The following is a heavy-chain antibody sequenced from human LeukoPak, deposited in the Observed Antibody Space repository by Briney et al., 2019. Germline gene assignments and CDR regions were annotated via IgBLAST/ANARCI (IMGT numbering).Heavy chain of an antibody. Sequence: SETLSLTCGVSGGSIATSSYYWGWIRQPPGTGLEWIGRIYYRGSTYYNPSLKSRVTISVDTSKNQFSLKLKSVTAADTAVYYCAREGKGVLTGYPKWFDPWGQGTLVTVSS. CDR3: AREGKGVLTGYPKWFDP. V-gene: IGHV4-39*02. D-gene: IGHD3-9*01. J-gene: IGHJ5*02. CDR2: IYYRGST. CDR1: GGSIATSSYY.